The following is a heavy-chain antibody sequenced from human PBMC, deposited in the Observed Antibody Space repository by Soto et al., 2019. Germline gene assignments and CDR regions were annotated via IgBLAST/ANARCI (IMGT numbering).Heavy chain of an antibody. D-gene: IGHD1-26*01. J-gene: IGHJ6*02. CDR3: ARLIRSYYDYWYGMDV. V-gene: IGHV4-34*01. Sequence: PSETLSLTCAVYGGSFSGYYWSWIRQPPGKGLEWIGEINHSGSTNYNPSLKSRVTISVDTSKNQFSLKLSSVTAADTAVYYCARLIRSYYDYWYGMDVWGQGTTVTVS. CDR1: GGSFSGYY. CDR2: INHSGST.